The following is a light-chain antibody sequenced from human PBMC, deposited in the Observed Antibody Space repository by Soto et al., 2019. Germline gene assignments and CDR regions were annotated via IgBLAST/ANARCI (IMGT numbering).Light chain of an antibody. Sequence: QSVLTQPASVSGSPGQSITISCAGTSSDVGGYNSVSWYQQHPGEAPKLMIYDVSYRPSGVSSLFSGSKSGNTASLTISNLQAGDEADYYCCSDASTSTRVFGGGTKLTVL. CDR2: DVS. J-gene: IGLJ2*01. CDR3: CSDASTSTRV. CDR1: SSDVGGYNS. V-gene: IGLV2-14*03.